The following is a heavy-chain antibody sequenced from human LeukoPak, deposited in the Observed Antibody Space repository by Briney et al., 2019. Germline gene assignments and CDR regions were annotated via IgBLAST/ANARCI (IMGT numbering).Heavy chain of an antibody. D-gene: IGHD6-13*01. Sequence: KQDGSEKYYVASVKGRFTISRDNAKNSLYLQMNSLRAEDTAVYYCARDLRAHSSWPGAFDIWGQGTMVTVSS. CDR3: ARDLRAHSSWPGAFDI. J-gene: IGHJ3*02. CDR2: KQDGSEK. V-gene: IGHV3-7*01.